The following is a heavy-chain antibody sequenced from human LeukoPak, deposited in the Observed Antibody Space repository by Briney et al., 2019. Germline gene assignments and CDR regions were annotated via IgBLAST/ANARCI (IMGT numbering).Heavy chain of an antibody. CDR2: IYYSGST. CDR3: ARMAYGSGDY. J-gene: IGHJ4*02. D-gene: IGHD3-10*01. Sequence: SETLSLTCTVSGGSINSSSYYWGWIRQPPGKGLEWIGSIYYSGSTYDNPSLKSRVTISVDTSKNQFSLKLSSVTAADTAVYYCARMAYGSGDYWGQGTLVTVSS. CDR1: GGSINSSSYY. V-gene: IGHV4-39*07.